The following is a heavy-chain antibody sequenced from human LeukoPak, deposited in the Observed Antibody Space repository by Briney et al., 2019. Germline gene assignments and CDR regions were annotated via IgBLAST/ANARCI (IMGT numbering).Heavy chain of an antibody. J-gene: IGHJ4*02. CDR1: GFTFSSYE. CDR2: ISSSGSTI. D-gene: IGHD2-15*01. V-gene: IGHV3-48*03. Sequence: PGGSLRLACAASGFTFSSYEMNWVRQAPGKGLEWVSYISSSGSTIYYADSVKGRFTISRDNAKNSLYLQMNSLRAEDTAVYYCARDGYCSGGSCYEDYWGQGTLVTVSS. CDR3: ARDGYCSGGSCYEDY.